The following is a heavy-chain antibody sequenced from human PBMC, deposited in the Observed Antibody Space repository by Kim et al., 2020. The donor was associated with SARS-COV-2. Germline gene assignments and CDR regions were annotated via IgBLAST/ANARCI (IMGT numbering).Heavy chain of an antibody. CDR2: INSDGSDT. D-gene: IGHD3-9*01. CDR3: ARPQEYSHILGALRRPSYYYFYAMDV. CDR1: GFTFRNFW. J-gene: IGHJ6*02. V-gene: IGHV3-74*01. Sequence: GSLRLSCVASGFTFRNFWMLWVRQGPGKGLEWVSRINSDGSDTTYADSVKGRFTISRDNAKNTLYLQMNSLRAEDTAVYYCARPQEYSHILGALRRPSYYYFYAMDVWGQGTTVTVSS.